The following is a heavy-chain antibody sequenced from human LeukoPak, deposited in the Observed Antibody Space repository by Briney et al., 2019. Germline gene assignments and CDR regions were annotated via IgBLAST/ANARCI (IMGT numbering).Heavy chain of an antibody. Sequence: SETLPLTCTVPSGSVSSNYWSWIRHSPGMGLERIAYIHANGNTNYNPSLKSRVTISLDTSKNQFSLKLSSVTAADTAIYYCARLAAAAASITYHYFDVWGRGTLVTVSS. J-gene: IGHJ2*01. V-gene: IGHV4-4*09. CDR3: ARLAAAAASITYHYFDV. CDR1: SGSVSSNY. D-gene: IGHD6-13*01. CDR2: IHANGNT.